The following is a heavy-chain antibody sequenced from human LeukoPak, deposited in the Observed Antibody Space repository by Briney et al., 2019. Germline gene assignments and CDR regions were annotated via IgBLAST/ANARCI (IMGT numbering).Heavy chain of an antibody. V-gene: IGHV3-11*01. Sequence: KSGGSLRLSCVASRFSFSDSYMSWIRQAPGKGLQWVSYISSERGSTAFYAESVKGRFTVSRDKAKNSLYLQMDSLRADDTGVYYCARGGPGGRYYYYYMDVWGEGTTVTVSS. CDR1: RFSFSDSY. CDR2: ISSERGSTA. CDR3: ARGGPGGRYYYYYMDV. J-gene: IGHJ6*03. D-gene: IGHD1-14*01.